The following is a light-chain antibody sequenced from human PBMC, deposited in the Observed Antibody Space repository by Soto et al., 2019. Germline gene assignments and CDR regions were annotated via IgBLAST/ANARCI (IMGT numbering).Light chain of an antibody. J-gene: IGLJ3*02. CDR3: SSYTSYSTWV. Sequence: QSVLTQPASVSGAPGQSITISCTGTSSDVGGYNYVSWYQQHPGKAPKLIIYEVSHRPSGIANRFSGSKSGNTASLTIAGLQAEDEADYFCSSYTSYSTWVFGGGTKLTVL. V-gene: IGLV2-14*01. CDR1: SSDVGGYNY. CDR2: EVS.